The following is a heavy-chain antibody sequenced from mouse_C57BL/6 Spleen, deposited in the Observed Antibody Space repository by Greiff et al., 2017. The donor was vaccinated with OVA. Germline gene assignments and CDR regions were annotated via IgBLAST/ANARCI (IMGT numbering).Heavy chain of an antibody. CDR2: INYDGSST. CDR3: ARGGLNFDY. J-gene: IGHJ2*01. CDR1: GFTFSDYY. D-gene: IGHD1-3*01. V-gene: IGHV5-16*01. Sequence: EVQRVESEGGLVQPGSSMKLSCTASGFTFSDYYMAWVRQVPEKGLEWVANINYDGSSTYYLDSLKSRFIISRDNAKNILYLQMSSLKSEDTATYYCARGGLNFDYWGQGTTLTVSS.